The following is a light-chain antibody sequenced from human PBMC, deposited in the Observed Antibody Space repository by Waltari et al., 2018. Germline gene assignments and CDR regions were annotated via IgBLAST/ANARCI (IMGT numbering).Light chain of an antibody. CDR1: SSDIGVYNH. J-gene: IGLJ1*01. CDR3: SSYTTSISYV. V-gene: IGLV2-14*03. CDR2: DVT. Sequence: QSALTQPASVSGSPGQSITISCTGTSSDIGVYNHVSWYQQHPGKAPKLMIYDVTNGPAGVSCPFSGSKSDYTASLTISGLQAEGEAGYYCSSYTTSISYVFGTGTRVTVL.